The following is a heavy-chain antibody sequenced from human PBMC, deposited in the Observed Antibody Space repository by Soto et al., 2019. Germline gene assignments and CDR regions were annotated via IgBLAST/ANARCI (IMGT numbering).Heavy chain of an antibody. CDR3: ARYYMVRGRDSNWFDP. D-gene: IGHD3-10*01. J-gene: IGHJ5*02. V-gene: IGHV3-74*01. Sequence: EVQLVESGGGLVQPGGSLRLSCAASGFTFSTYWMHWVRQAPGKGLVWVSRIQSDGSSTTYADSVKGRFTISRDNARNSLYLQMNSLRAEDTAGYYCARYYMVRGRDSNWFDPWGQGTLVTVSS. CDR1: GFTFSTYW. CDR2: IQSDGSST.